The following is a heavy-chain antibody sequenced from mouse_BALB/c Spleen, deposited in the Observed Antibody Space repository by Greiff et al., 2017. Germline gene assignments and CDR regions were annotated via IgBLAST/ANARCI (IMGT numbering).Heavy chain of an antibody. Sequence: EVQGVESGGDLVKPGGSLKLSCAASGFTFSSYGMSWVRQTPDKRLEWVATISSGGSYTYYPDSVKGRFTISRDNAKNTLYLQMSSLKSEDTAMYYCARRSMITTKGFDYWGQGTTLTVSS. CDR1: GFTFSSYG. CDR2: ISSGGSYT. CDR3: ARRSMITTKGFDY. D-gene: IGHD2-4*01. J-gene: IGHJ2*01. V-gene: IGHV5-6*01.